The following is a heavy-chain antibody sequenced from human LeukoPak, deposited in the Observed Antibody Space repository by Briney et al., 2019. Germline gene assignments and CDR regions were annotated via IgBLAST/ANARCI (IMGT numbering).Heavy chain of an antibody. Sequence: ASVKVSCKASGYTLDKFGIAWVRQAPGQGLEWMGRISPQNGNTKYAQKVQDRVSMTIDTSTSTAYMELRSLRSDDTAVYYCARAAPFDPWGQGTLVTVSS. CDR3: ARAAPFDP. V-gene: IGHV1-18*01. CDR1: GYTLDKFG. J-gene: IGHJ5*02. CDR2: ISPQNGNT.